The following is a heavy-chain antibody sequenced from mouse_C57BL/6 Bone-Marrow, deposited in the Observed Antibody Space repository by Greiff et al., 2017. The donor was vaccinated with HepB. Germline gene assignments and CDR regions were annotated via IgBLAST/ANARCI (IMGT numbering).Heavy chain of an antibody. CDR2: IYPGSGST. CDR3: ARGPVVRTHWYFDV. J-gene: IGHJ1*03. V-gene: IGHV1-55*01. CDR1: GYTFTSYW. D-gene: IGHD1-1*01. Sequence: QVQLQQPGAELVKPGASVKMSCKASGYTFTSYWITWVKQRPGQGLEWIGDIYPGSGSTNYNQKFKDKATLTADKSSSTAYMQLSSLTYEDSAVYYCARGPVVRTHWYFDVWGTGTTVTVSS.